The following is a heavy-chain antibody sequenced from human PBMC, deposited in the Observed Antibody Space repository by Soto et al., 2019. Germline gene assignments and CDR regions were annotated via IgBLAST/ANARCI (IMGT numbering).Heavy chain of an antibody. J-gene: IGHJ4*02. CDR1: GYTFTGYY. Sequence: QVQLVQSGAEMKKPGGSVKVSCKASGYTFTGYYMHWVRQAPGQGLERMGWINPNTGDTNSAQKFQGRVTMTRDTSINTAYMELSSLTSDDTALYYCVRGTVALAGSLDYWGQVTLVTVSS. CDR2: INPNTGDT. D-gene: IGHD6-19*01. V-gene: IGHV1-2*02. CDR3: VRGTVALAGSLDY.